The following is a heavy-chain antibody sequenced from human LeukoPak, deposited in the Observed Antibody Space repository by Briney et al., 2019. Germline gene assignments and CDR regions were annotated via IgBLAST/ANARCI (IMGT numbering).Heavy chain of an antibody. CDR1: GFTFSSYA. CDR3: ARDFWGELNKIPADY. CDR2: ISYDGSNK. J-gene: IGHJ4*02. Sequence: PGGSLRLSCAASGFTFSSYAMHWVRQAPGKGLEWVAVISYDGSNKYYADSVKGRFTISRDNSKNTLYLQMNSLRAEDTAVYYCARDFWGELNKIPADYWGQGTLVTVSS. D-gene: IGHD1-26*01. V-gene: IGHV3-30-3*01.